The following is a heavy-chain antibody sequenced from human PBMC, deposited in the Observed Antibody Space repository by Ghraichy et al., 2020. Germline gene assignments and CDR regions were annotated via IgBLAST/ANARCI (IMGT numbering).Heavy chain of an antibody. CDR2: INHSGST. J-gene: IGHJ2*01. CDR3: ATRRYCSGGSCYSPLPLGWYFDL. V-gene: IGHV4-34*01. CDR1: GGSFSGYY. D-gene: IGHD2-15*01. Sequence: SETLSLTCAVYGGSFSGYYWSWIRQPPGKGLEWIGEINHSGSTNYNPSLKSRVTISVDTSKNQFSLKLSSVTAADTAVYYCATRRYCSGGSCYSPLPLGWYFDLWGRGTLVTVSS.